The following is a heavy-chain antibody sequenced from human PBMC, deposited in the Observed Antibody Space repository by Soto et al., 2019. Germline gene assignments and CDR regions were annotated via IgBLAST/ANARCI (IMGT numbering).Heavy chain of an antibody. D-gene: IGHD6-19*01. CDR3: AKDLGHSSGWYYYYYGMDV. Sequence: LRLSCAASGFTFSSYGMHWVRQAPGKGLEWVTVISYDGSNKYYADSVKGRFTISRDNSKNTLYPQMNSLRAEDTAVYSCAKDLGHSSGWYYYYYGMDVWGQGTTVTVSS. CDR1: GFTFSSYG. J-gene: IGHJ6*02. CDR2: ISYDGSNK. V-gene: IGHV3-30*18.